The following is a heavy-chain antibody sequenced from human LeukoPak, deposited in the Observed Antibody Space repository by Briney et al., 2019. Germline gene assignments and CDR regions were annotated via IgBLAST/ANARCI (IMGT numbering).Heavy chain of an antibody. CDR2: MRYDGSNK. Sequence: GGSLRLSCAASGFTFSSYGMYWVRQAPGKGLEWVAFMRYDGSNKYYADSVKGRFTVSRDNSKNTLYLQMKSLRAEDTAVYYCAKGGGYEAQYYYYYLDVWGKGTTVTISS. CDR3: AKGGGYEAQYYYYYLDV. J-gene: IGHJ6*03. CDR1: GFTFSSYG. V-gene: IGHV3-30*02. D-gene: IGHD5-12*01.